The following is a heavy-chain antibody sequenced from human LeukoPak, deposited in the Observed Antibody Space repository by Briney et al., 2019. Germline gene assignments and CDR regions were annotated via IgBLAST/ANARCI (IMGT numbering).Heavy chain of an antibody. V-gene: IGHV3-21*01. D-gene: IGHD6-13*01. CDR3: ARGKEGFIAAAGTFDY. Sequence: GGSLRHSCAASGFTLSRYSMNWVGQAPGKGLEWVSSISSSSSYIYYADSVKGRFTISRDNAKNSLYLQMNSLRAEDTAVYYCARGKEGFIAAAGTFDYWGQGTLVTVS. CDR2: ISSSSSYI. J-gene: IGHJ4*02. CDR1: GFTLSRYS.